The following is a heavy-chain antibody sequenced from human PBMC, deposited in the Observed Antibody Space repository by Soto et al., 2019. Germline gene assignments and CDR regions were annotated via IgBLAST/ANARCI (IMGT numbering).Heavy chain of an antibody. D-gene: IGHD2-15*01. J-gene: IGHJ4*02. Sequence: QVQLVESGGGVVQPGRSLRLSCAASGFTFSSYAMHWVRQAPGKGLEWVAVISYDGSNKYYADSVKGRFTISRDNSKNTLYLQMNSLRAEDTAVYYCARIGVADPGLNHYWGQGTLVTVSS. CDR3: ARIGVADPGLNHY. V-gene: IGHV3-30-3*01. CDR1: GFTFSSYA. CDR2: ISYDGSNK.